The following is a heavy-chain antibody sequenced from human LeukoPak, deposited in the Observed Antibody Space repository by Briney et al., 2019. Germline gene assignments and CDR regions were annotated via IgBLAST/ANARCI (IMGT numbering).Heavy chain of an antibody. J-gene: IGHJ6*03. CDR1: GYTFTGYY. CDR3: ASVGYCSSTSCYYYYYYMDV. Sequence: GASVKVSCKASGYTFTGYYIHWVRQAPGQGLEWMGRINPNSGGTNYAQKFQGRVTMTRDTSISTAYMELSRLRSDDTAVYYCASVGYCSSTSCYYYYYYMDVWGKGTTVTVSS. CDR2: INPNSGGT. V-gene: IGHV1-2*06. D-gene: IGHD2-2*01.